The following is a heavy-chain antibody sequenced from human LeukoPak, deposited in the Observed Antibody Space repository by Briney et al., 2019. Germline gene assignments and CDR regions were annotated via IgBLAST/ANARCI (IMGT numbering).Heavy chain of an antibody. CDR1: GYTFTSYG. CDR3: ARDTAMVSAFDI. D-gene: IGHD5-18*01. V-gene: IGHV1-18*01. J-gene: IGHJ3*02. Sequence: ASVKVSCKASGYTFTSYGISWVRQAPGQGLEWMGWISAYNGNTNYAQKLQGRVTMTTDTSTSTAYMELRSLRSDDTALYYCARDTAMVSAFDIWGQGTMVTVSS. CDR2: ISAYNGNT.